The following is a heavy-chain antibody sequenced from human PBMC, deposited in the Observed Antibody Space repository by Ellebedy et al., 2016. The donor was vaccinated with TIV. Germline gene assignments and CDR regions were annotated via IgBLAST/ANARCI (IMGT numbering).Heavy chain of an antibody. J-gene: IGHJ5*02. CDR1: GFTFNTYA. CDR2: IGGSAEST. V-gene: IGHV3-23*01. D-gene: IGHD2-15*01. CDR3: AKLFMAGYCSGGSCDWFDP. Sequence: GESLKISCAASGFTFNTYAMSWVRQAPGRGLEWVSVIGGSAESTYYADSVKGRFTTSRDNSKNTLFLQMNILRAEDTAVYYCAKLFMAGYCSGGSCDWFDPWGQGTLVTVSS.